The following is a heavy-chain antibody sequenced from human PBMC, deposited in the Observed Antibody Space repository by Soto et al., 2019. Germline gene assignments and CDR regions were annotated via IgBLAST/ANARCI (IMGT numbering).Heavy chain of an antibody. CDR3: ARDRPRYYYDSNGYYSDAFDI. CDR2: TYYRSKWYN. Sequence: SQTLSLTCAISGDSVSSNSAAWNWIRQSPSRGLEWLGRTYYRSKWYNDYAVSVKSRITTNPDTSKNQFSLQLNSVTPEDTAVYYCARDRPRYYYDSNGYYSDAFDIWGQGTMVTVSS. V-gene: IGHV6-1*01. D-gene: IGHD3-22*01. J-gene: IGHJ3*02. CDR1: GDSVSSNSAA.